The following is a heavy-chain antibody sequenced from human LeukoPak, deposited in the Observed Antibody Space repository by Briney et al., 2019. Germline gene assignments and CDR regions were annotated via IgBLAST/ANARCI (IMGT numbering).Heavy chain of an antibody. J-gene: IGHJ5*02. V-gene: IGHV3-48*03. D-gene: IGHD1-26*01. CDR1: GFTFSNYE. CDR2: VTSSGGTT. Sequence: GGSLRLSCAASGFTFSNYEMNWVRQAPGKGLEWISYVTSSGGTTYYADSVKGRFTISRDNAKNSLYLQMNSLRAEDTAVYYCAREGGSKNWFDPWGQGTLVTVSS. CDR3: AREGGSKNWFDP.